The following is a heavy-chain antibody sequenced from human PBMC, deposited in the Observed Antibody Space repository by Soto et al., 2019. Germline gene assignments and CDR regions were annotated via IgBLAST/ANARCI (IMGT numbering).Heavy chain of an antibody. CDR3: AHPRGYGVFDDDDI. Sequence: PRGALGVSCAASGFTFSTYAMNCVRQAPGKGLECVSAISNTGGSTFYAESVRGRFTISRDNSINTLYLQMTSLRTEDTAVYYCAHPRGYGVFDDDDIWGPGTMFTVSS. J-gene: IGHJ3*02. V-gene: IGHV3-23*01. CDR1: GFTFSTYA. CDR2: ISNTGGST. D-gene: IGHD4-17*01.